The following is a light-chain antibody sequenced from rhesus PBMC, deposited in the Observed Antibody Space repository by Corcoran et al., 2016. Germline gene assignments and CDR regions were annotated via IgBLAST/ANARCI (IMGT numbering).Light chain of an antibody. CDR3: QQGYSTPHT. J-gene: IGKJ4*01. CDR2: AAS. V-gene: IGKV1-33*02. Sequence: DIQMSQSPSSLSASVGDKVTITCRASQGISNALAWYQQKPGKAPNLLCYAASGLESGVPSRFSGSRSGTDFTLTISSLQPEDFATYYCQQGYSTPHTFGGGTKVELK. CDR1: QGISNA.